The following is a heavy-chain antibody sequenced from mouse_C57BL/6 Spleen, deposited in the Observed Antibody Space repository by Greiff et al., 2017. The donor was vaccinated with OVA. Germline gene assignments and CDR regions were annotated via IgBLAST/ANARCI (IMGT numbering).Heavy chain of an antibody. V-gene: IGHV5-17*01. Sequence: EVKLMESGGGLVKPGGSLKLSCAASGFTFSDYGMHWVRQAPEKGLEWVAYISRGSSTIYYAATVKGRFTISRDNATNTLFLQMTSLRSEDTAMYYGAGGGNFAWFAYWGQGTLVTVSA. CDR1: GFTFSDYG. J-gene: IGHJ3*01. CDR3: AGGGNFAWFAY. CDR2: ISRGSSTI. D-gene: IGHD2-1*01.